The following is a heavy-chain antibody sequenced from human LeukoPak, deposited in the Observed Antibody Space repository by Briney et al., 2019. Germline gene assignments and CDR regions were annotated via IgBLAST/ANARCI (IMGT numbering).Heavy chain of an antibody. CDR2: IYHSGST. V-gene: IGHV4-31*03. CDR1: GGSIRNGGYY. D-gene: IGHD2-8*01. CDR3: ARDLNGIDT. Sequence: SETLSLTCTVSGGSIRNGGYYWSWIRQHPGKGLEWIAYIYHSGSTYYNPSLKSRLSISVDTSKNQFSLELRSVTAADTAVYYCARDLNGIDTWGQGTLVTVSS. J-gene: IGHJ5*02.